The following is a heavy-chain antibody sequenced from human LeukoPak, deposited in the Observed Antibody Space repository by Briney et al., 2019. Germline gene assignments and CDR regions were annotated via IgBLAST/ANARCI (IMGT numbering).Heavy chain of an antibody. CDR2: ISKDGSTT. V-gene: IGHV3-74*01. Sequence: HPGGSLRLSCAASRFTFNNYWMHWVRQAPGKGLVWVSRISKDGSTTNYADSVKGRFTISRDNAKNTLCLQMNSLTAEDTALYYCARGASSGYRIDYWGQGTLVTVSS. D-gene: IGHD5-18*01. J-gene: IGHJ4*02. CDR3: ARGASSGYRIDY. CDR1: RFTFNNYW.